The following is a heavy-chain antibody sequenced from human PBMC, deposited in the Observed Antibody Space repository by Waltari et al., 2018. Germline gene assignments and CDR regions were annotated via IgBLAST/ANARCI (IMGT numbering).Heavy chain of an antibody. V-gene: IGHV1-69*01. Sequence: ISWVRQAPGQGLEWMGGIIPIFGTANYAQKFQGRVTITADESTSTAYMELSSLRSEDTAVYYCARQAPGRHYGDPKSWYFDLWGRGTLVTVSS. CDR2: IIPIFGTA. J-gene: IGHJ2*01. CDR3: ARQAPGRHYGDPKSWYFDL. D-gene: IGHD4-17*01.